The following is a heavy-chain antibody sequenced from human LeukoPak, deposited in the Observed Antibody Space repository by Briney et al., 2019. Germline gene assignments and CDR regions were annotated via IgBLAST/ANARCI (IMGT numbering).Heavy chain of an antibody. V-gene: IGHV4-61*05. J-gene: IGHJ6*03. CDR3: ARRSLGATIDYYYYYMDV. D-gene: IGHD5-24*01. CDR2: IYYSGST. Sequence: SETLSLTCTVSGASISGSRYYWGWIRQPPGKGLEWIGYIYYSGSTNYNPSLKSRVTISVDTSKNQFSLKLSSVTAADTAVYYCARRSLGATIDYYYYYMDVWGKGTTVTVSS. CDR1: GASISGSRYY.